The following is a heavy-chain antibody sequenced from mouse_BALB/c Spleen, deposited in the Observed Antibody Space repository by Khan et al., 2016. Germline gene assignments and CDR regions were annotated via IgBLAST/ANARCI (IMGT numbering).Heavy chain of an antibody. CDR1: GYSITSDYA. V-gene: IGHV3-2*02. CDR3: ARTLLRLYYFDY. CDR2: ISYSGST. Sequence: EVQLQESGPGLVKPSQSLSLTCTVTGYSITSDYAWNWIRQFPGNKLEWMGYISYSGSTSYNPSLKSRIPITRDTSKNPFFLQLNSVTTADTATYYCARTLLRLYYFDYWGQGTTLTVSS. D-gene: IGHD1-2*01. J-gene: IGHJ2*01.